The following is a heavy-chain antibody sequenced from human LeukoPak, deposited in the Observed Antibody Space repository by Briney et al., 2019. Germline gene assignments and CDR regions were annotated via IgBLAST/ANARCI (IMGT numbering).Heavy chain of an antibody. Sequence: PGGSLRLSCAASGFTVSSNYMSWVRQRPGKGLEGVSIMYTGGSTYYADSVKGRFTISRDNSKNTLYLQMNSLRAEDTAVYYCARVLSSSWYYFDYWGQGTLVTVSS. CDR1: GFTVSSNY. D-gene: IGHD6-13*01. CDR3: ARVLSSSWYYFDY. J-gene: IGHJ4*02. CDR2: MYTGGST. V-gene: IGHV3-53*01.